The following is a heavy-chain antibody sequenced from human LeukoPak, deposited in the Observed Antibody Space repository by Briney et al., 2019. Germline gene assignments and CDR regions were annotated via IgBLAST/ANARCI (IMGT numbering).Heavy chain of an antibody. Sequence: GASVKVSCKASGYTFSSYYMHWVRLAPGQGLEWMGIINPSVGSTSHAQKFQGRVTMTRDMSTSTVYMELSSLRSEDTAVYYCARELSSSSRLLDSWGQGTLVTVSS. CDR1: GYTFSSYY. CDR2: INPSVGST. V-gene: IGHV1-46*01. J-gene: IGHJ4*02. CDR3: ARELSSSSRLLDS. D-gene: IGHD6-6*01.